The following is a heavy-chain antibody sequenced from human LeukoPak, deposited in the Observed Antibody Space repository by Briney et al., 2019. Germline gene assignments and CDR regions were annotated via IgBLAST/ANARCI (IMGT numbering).Heavy chain of an antibody. CDR3: ARDFLPDSSGYYYPVFDY. Sequence: GGSLRLSCAASGFTFSSYSMNWVRRAPRKGLEWVSSICSSSSYIYYADSVKGRFTISRDNAKNSLYLQMNSLRAEDTAVYYCARDFLPDSSGYYYPVFDYWGQGTLVTVSS. J-gene: IGHJ4*02. V-gene: IGHV3-21*01. CDR1: GFTFSSYS. CDR2: ICSSSSYI. D-gene: IGHD3-22*01.